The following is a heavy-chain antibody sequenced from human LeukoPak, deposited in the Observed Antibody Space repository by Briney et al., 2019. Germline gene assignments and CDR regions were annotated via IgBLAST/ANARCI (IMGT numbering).Heavy chain of an antibody. CDR2: IYYSGST. CDR1: GGSISSSSYY. CDR3: ARVRIHDPDY. J-gene: IGHJ4*02. V-gene: IGHV4-39*07. D-gene: IGHD5-18*01. Sequence: PSETLSLTCTVSGGSISSSSYYWGWIRQPPGKGLEWIGSIYYSGSTYYNPSLKSRVTISVDTSKNQFSLKLSSVTAADTAVYYCARVRIHDPDYWGQGTLVTVSS.